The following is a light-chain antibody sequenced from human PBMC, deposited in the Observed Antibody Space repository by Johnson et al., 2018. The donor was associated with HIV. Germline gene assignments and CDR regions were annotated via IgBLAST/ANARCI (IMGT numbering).Light chain of an antibody. J-gene: IGLJ1*01. CDR3: GTWDSSLSAGRV. CDR1: SSNIGNNY. V-gene: IGLV1-51*01. Sequence: QSVLTQPPSVSAAPGQKVTISCSGSSSNIGNNYVSWYQQLPGTAPKILIYDNKKRPSGISDRFSGSKSGTSATLGITGLQTGDEADYYCGTWDSSLSAGRVFGTGTKVTVL. CDR2: DNK.